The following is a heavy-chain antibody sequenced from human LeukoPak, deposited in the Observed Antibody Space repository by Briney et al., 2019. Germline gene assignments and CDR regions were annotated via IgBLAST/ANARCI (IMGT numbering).Heavy chain of an antibody. V-gene: IGHV3-7*01. CDR1: GFTFSSYW. CDR3: ARMGFSSGWSPYFDY. D-gene: IGHD6-19*01. CDR2: IKQDGSEK. Sequence: GGSLRLSCAASGFTFSSYWMSWVRQAPGKGLEWVANIKQDGSEKYYVDSVKGRFTISRDNAKNSLYLQMNSLRAEDTAVYYCARMGFSSGWSPYFDYWGQGTLVTVSS. J-gene: IGHJ4*02.